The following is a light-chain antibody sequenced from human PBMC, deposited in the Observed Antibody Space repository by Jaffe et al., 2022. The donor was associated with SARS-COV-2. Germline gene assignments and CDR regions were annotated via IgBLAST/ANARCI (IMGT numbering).Light chain of an antibody. J-gene: IGLJ3*02. Sequence: QLVLTQSPSASASLGASVKLTCTLSSGYGSYAIAWHQRRPEKGPRYLMKLNSDGSHSKGDGIPDRFSGSSSGAERYLTISSLQSEDEADYFCQTWGTGIRVFGGGTKLTVL. CDR1: SGYGSYA. V-gene: IGLV4-69*01. CDR3: QTWGTGIRV. CDR2: LNSDGSH.